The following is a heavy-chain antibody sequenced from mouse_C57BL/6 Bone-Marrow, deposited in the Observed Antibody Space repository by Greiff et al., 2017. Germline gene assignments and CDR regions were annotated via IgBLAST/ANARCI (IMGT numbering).Heavy chain of an antibody. J-gene: IGHJ4*01. Sequence: EVMLVESGGDLVKPGGSLKLSCAASGFTFSSYGMSWVRQTPDKRLEWVATISSGGSYTYYPDSVQGRFTNTRDNAKNTLYLRMSSLKSEDTARDYCAKHSLRYYYAMDYWGQGTSVTVSS. CDR2: ISSGGSYT. D-gene: IGHD1-1*01. V-gene: IGHV5-6*01. CDR3: AKHSLRYYYAMDY. CDR1: GFTFSSYG.